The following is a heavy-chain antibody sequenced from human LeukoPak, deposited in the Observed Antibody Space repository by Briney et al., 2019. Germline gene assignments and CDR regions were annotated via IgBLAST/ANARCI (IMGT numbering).Heavy chain of an antibody. J-gene: IGHJ1*01. CDR1: GFTFSSYG. CDR3: ARERLYSSSWYHGGYFQH. D-gene: IGHD6-13*01. CDR2: IRYDGSNK. V-gene: IGHV3-30*02. Sequence: GGSLRLSCAASGFTFSSYGMHWVRQAPGKGLEWVAFIRYDGSNKYYADSVKGRFTISRDNSKNTLYLQMNSLRAEDTAVYYCARERLYSSSWYHGGYFQHWGQGTLVTVSS.